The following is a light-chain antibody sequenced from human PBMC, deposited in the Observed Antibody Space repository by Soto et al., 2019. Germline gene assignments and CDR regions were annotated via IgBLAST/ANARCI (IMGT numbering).Light chain of an antibody. V-gene: IGLV2-14*01. J-gene: IGLJ1*01. Sequence: QAVLTQPASVSGSPGQSITISCTGTSSDVGGYNYVSWYQQHPGKAPKLMIYAVTDRPSGVSSRFSGSKSGNTASLTISGPPAEDEAEYYCCSQGGFNTPHVFATGTKVTVL. CDR2: AVT. CDR3: CSQGGFNTPHV. CDR1: SSDVGGYNY.